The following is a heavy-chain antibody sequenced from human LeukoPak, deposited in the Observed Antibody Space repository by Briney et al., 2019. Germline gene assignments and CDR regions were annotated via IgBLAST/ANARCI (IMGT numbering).Heavy chain of an antibody. CDR1: GVSFSTYG. V-gene: IGHV3-30*18. Sequence: GGSLRLSCGASGVSFSTYGMHWVRQAPGEGLQWVAAISFDGGDKYYADSVEGRFTISRDNSKNTLYLQMNSLKPEDTAMYYCAKDRIRNAGYVGYFDGWGQGTLVTVSS. J-gene: IGHJ4*02. CDR2: ISFDGGDK. D-gene: IGHD1-26*01. CDR3: AKDRIRNAGYVGYFDG.